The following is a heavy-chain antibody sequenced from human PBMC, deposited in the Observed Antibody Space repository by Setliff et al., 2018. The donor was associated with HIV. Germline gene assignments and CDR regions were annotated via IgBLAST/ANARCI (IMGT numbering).Heavy chain of an antibody. D-gene: IGHD6-6*01. CDR2: ISGGGDRT. V-gene: IGHV3-23*01. CDR3: ARGGGGARRVIGS. J-gene: IGHJ4*02. Sequence: PGGSLRLSCAASGFTFDDYAMTWVRQAPGKGLEWVSSISGGGDRTNYADSVKGRFTISRDNSKNMLYLQMNSLRAEDTAVYYCARGGGGARRVIGSWGQGALVTVSS. CDR1: GFTFDDYA.